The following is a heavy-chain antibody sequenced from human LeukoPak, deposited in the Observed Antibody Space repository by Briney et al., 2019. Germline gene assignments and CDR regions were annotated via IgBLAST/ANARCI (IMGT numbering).Heavy chain of an antibody. J-gene: IGHJ5*02. CDR2: ISGSGGST. Sequence: GGSPRLSCAASGFTFSSYAMSWVRQAPGKGLEWVSAISGSGGSTYYADSVKGRFTISRDNSKNTLYLQTNSLRAEDTAVYYCAKQSSGSSNWFDPWGQGTLVTVSS. CDR3: AKQSSGSSNWFDP. V-gene: IGHV3-23*01. D-gene: IGHD6-19*01. CDR1: GFTFSSYA.